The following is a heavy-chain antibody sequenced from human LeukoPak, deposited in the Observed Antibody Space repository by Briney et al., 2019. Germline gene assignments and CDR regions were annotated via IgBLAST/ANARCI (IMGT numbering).Heavy chain of an antibody. V-gene: IGHV3-11*06. CDR3: ARVLVGDAFDI. CDR1: GFTFSDYY. J-gene: IGHJ3*02. CDR2: ISSSSSYT. Sequence: GGSLRLSCAASGFTFSDYYMSWIRQAPGKGLEWVSYISSSSSYTNYAYSVKGRFTISRDNAKNSLYLQMNSLRAEDTAVYYCARVLVGDAFDIWGQGTMVTVSS. D-gene: IGHD2-15*01.